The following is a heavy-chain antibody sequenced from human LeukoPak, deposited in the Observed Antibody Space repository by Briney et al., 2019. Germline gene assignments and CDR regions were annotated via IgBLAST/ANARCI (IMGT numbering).Heavy chain of an antibody. CDR2: ISESGSTT. D-gene: IGHD4-17*01. CDR1: GFTFSNYE. Sequence: GESLRLSCAASGFTFSNYELHWVRQAPGKGLEWVSYISESGSTTYYADSVKGRFTNSRDNAMNSRYLQMNGLRAEDTALYYCARDLYGDYAYDYWGQGTLVTVSS. V-gene: IGHV3-48*03. J-gene: IGHJ4*02. CDR3: ARDLYGDYAYDY.